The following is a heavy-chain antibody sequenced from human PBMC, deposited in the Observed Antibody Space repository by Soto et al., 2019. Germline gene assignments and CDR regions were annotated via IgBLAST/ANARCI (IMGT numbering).Heavy chain of an antibody. V-gene: IGHV4-30-2*01. CDR3: ANYPTTVTSDY. CDR2: IYHSGST. Sequence: SNTQSLTSAVSNPSIISGGCSWSWIRQPPGKGLEWIGYIYHSGSTYYNPSLKSRVTISVDRSKNQFSLKLSSVTAADTAVYYCANYPTTVTSDYWGQGTLVTVS. D-gene: IGHD4-17*01. J-gene: IGHJ4*02. CDR1: NPSIISGGCS.